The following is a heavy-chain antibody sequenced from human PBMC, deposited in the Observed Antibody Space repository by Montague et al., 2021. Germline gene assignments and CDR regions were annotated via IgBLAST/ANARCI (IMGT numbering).Heavy chain of an antibody. Sequence: SETLSLTCAVSGGSFSTYYWDWSRQPPGKGLEWIGDIHHSGITYYNPSLNSRLTISLDTSKNQFSLKLNSVTAADTAVYFCARRSRLKSPVDYWGQGTLVTVSS. J-gene: IGHJ4*02. V-gene: IGHV4-34*01. CDR2: IHHSGIT. CDR3: ARRSRLKSPVDY. CDR1: GGSFSTYY.